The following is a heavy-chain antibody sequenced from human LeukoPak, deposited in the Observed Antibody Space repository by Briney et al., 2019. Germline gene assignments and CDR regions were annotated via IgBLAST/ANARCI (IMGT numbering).Heavy chain of an antibody. Sequence: SETLSLTCTVSGGSISSGDYYWSSICQPPGKGLEWIGYIYYSGSTYYNPSLKSRVTISVDTSKNQFSLKLSSVTAADTAAYYCARRPRKVGATTEWEFDYWGQGTLVTVSS. CDR3: ARRPRKVGATTEWEFDY. D-gene: IGHD1-26*01. J-gene: IGHJ4*02. CDR1: GGSISSGDYY. V-gene: IGHV4-30-4*01. CDR2: IYYSGST.